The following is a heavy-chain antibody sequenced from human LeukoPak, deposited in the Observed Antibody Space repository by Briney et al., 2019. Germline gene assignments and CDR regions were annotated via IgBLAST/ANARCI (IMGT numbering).Heavy chain of an antibody. V-gene: IGHV3-64*01. CDR3: ARASIAAAGPHDVYDI. D-gene: IGHD6-13*01. CDR2: ISGNGGTT. Sequence: GGSLRLSCAASGFTFSSHAMHWVRQAPGKGLEYVSAISGNGGTTYYANSVKGRFTISRDNSKNTLYLQMGSLRADDMAVYYCARASIAAAGPHDVYDIWGPGTMVTVSS. CDR1: GFTFSSHA. J-gene: IGHJ3*02.